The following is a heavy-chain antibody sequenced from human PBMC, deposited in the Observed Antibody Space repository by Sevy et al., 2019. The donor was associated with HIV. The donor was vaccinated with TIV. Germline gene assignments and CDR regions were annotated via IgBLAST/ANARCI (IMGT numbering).Heavy chain of an antibody. V-gene: IGHV3-7*01. Sequence: GGSLRLSCAASGFTFSNCWMSWVRQAPGKGLEWVANIKQDGSEKYYVDSVKGRFTISRDNAKNSLSLQMNSLRAEDTAVYYCARDTGGIGMDVWGQGTTVTVSS. CDR3: ARDTGGIGMDV. D-gene: IGHD6-13*01. CDR1: GFTFSNCW. CDR2: IKQDGSEK. J-gene: IGHJ6*02.